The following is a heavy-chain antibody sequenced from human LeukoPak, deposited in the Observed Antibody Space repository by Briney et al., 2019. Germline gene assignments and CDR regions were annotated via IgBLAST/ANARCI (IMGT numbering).Heavy chain of an antibody. CDR3: ARGGRAFDI. CDR2: INSDGRRT. CDR1: GFTLSSSA. Sequence: GGSLRLSCAASGFTLSSSAMNWVRQAPGKGLVWVSHINSDGRRTNSADSVKGRFTISRDNAKNTLYLQMNSPRADDTAVYYCARGGRAFDIWGHGTMVTVSS. V-gene: IGHV3-74*01. J-gene: IGHJ3*02. D-gene: IGHD3-16*01.